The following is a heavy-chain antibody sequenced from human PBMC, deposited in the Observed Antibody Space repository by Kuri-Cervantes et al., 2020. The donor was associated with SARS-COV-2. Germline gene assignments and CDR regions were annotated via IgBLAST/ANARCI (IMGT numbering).Heavy chain of an antibody. D-gene: IGHD3-3*01. Sequence: GGSLRLSCAASGFTFSSYSMNWVRQAPGKGLEWVSSISSSSSYIYYADSVKGRFTISRDNSKNTLYLQMNSLRAEDTAVYYCARDHYDFWSGYFFDYWGQGTLVTVSS. CDR1: GFTFSSYS. CDR2: ISSSSSYI. J-gene: IGHJ4*02. CDR3: ARDHYDFWSGYFFDY. V-gene: IGHV3-21*01.